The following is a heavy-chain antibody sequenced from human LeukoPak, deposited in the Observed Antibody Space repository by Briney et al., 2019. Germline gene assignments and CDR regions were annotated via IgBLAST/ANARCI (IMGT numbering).Heavy chain of an antibody. CDR3: ARDLGSLDILTGYPFDY. J-gene: IGHJ4*02. CDR2: ISAYNGNT. V-gene: IGHV1-18*04. D-gene: IGHD3-9*01. CDR1: GYTFTSYG. Sequence: ASVKVSCKASGYTFTSYGISWVRQAPGQGLEWMGWISAYNGNTNYAQKLQGRVTMTTDTSTSTAYMELRSLRSDDTAVYYCARDLGSLDILTGYPFDYWGQGTLVTVSS.